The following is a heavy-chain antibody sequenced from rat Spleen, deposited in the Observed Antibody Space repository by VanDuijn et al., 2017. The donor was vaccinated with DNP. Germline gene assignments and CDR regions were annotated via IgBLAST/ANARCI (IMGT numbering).Heavy chain of an antibody. CDR2: STSGGRN. J-gene: IGHJ2*01. CDR1: GLTFSNTA. V-gene: IGHV5S13*01. Sequence: EVQVVESGGGLVQPKESLKISCAASGLTFSNTALYWIRQVPGKGLEWVASSTSGGRNYYSDSVTGRYTISRDNAKNTLYLQMNSLRSEDTATYYCARNYGGYRPWDYWGQGVMVTVSS. D-gene: IGHD1-11*01. CDR3: ARNYGGYRPWDY.